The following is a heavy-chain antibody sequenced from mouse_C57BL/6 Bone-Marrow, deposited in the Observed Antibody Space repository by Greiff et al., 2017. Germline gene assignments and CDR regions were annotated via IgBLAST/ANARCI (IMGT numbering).Heavy chain of an antibody. CDR3: ARGYYYGSSYLYAMDY. J-gene: IGHJ4*01. D-gene: IGHD1-1*01. CDR1: GYSFTGYF. Sequence: EVQLQQSGPELVKPGDSVKISCKASGYSFTGYFMNWVMQSHGKSLEWIGRINPYNGDTFYNQKFKGKATLTVDKSSSTAHMELRSLTSEDSAVYYCARGYYYGSSYLYAMDYWGQGTSVTVSS. V-gene: IGHV1-20*01. CDR2: INPYNGDT.